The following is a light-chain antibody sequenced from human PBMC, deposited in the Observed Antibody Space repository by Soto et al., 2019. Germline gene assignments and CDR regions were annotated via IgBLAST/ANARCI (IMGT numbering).Light chain of an antibody. V-gene: IGKV2-28*01. CDR3: LQDYNYPQWT. CDR2: LGS. J-gene: IGKJ1*01. Sequence: DVLLTQSPLSLSVTLGQPASISCRSSRNLLHSNVYYYLDWYLHKPGQSPQLLIYLGSNRASGVPDRFSGSGSGTDFTLTISSLQPEDFATYYCLQDYNYPQWTFGQGTKVDIK. CDR1: RNLLHSNVYYY.